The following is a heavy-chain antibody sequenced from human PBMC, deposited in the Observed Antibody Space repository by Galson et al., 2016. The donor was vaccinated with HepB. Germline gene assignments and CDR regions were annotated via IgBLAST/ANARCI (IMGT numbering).Heavy chain of an antibody. D-gene: IGHD5-18*01. Sequence: CAISGDSVTNVETTWNWIRQSPSRGLEWLGRAYSGSQGCNEYAVSVKSRITINSDTSRNQFSLQLDSVTPDDTAAYFCTRGYMQTGMNVWGQGTTVTVSS. CDR2: AYSGSQGCN. CDR1: GDSVTNVETT. CDR3: TRGYMQTGMNV. V-gene: IGHV6-1*01. J-gene: IGHJ6*02.